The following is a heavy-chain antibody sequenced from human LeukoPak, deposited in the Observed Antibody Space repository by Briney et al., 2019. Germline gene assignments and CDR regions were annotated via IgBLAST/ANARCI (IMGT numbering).Heavy chain of an antibody. CDR1: GFTFSNAW. J-gene: IGHJ4*02. D-gene: IGHD3-22*01. CDR2: IKSKTDGGTT. CDR3: TTETYYYDSSGYGSLFFFDY. V-gene: IGHV3-15*01. Sequence: GGSLRLSCAASGFTFSNAWMSWVRQALGKGLEWVGRIKSKTDGGTTDYAAPVKGRFTISRDDSKNTLYLQMNSLKTEDTAVYYCTTETYYYDSSGYGSLFFFDYWGQGTLVTVSS.